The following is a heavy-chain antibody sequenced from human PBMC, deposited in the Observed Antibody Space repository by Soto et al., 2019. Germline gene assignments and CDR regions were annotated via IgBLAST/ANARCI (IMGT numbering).Heavy chain of an antibody. D-gene: IGHD6-19*01. CDR2: IRAHNGDT. CDR3: ADGLGPSGWFDY. V-gene: IGHV1-18*01. Sequence: QVHLVQSGAEVKKPGASVKVSCKASAYTSTIYGITWVRQAPGQGLEWMGWIRAHNGDTKYAQKFQGRGPMTNDPSNSTVFMDLRTLRSDRHGVYFWADGLGPSGWFDYWGQGTLVTVSS. CDR1: AYTSTIYG. J-gene: IGHJ4*02.